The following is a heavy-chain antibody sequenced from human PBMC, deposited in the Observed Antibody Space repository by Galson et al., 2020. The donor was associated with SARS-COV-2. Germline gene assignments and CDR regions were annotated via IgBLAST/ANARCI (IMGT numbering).Heavy chain of an antibody. CDR2: ISSSSSYI. D-gene: IGHD2-21*02. CDR3: ARDQGAYCGGDCYPSAEYFQH. J-gene: IGHJ1*01. V-gene: IGHV3-21*01. CDR1: GFTFSSYS. Sequence: GGSLRLSCAASGFTFSSYSKNWVRQAPGKGLEWVSSISSSSSYICYADSVKGRFTISRDNAKNSLYLQMNSLRAEDTAVYYCARDQGAYCGGDCYPSAEYFQHWGQGTLVTVSS.